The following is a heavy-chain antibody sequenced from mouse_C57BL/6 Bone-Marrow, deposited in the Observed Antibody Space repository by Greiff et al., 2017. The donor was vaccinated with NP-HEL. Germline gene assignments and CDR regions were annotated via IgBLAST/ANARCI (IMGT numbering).Heavy chain of an antibody. CDR1: GFTFSDYA. D-gene: IGHD1-1*01. V-gene: IGHV5-17*01. CDR2: ISSGRSTI. Sequence: DVQLVESGGGLVKPGGSLKLSCAASGFTFSDYAMHWVRQAPGKGLEWVAYISSGRSTIYYAAPVTGRFTISRDNAKNTLFLQMTSLRSEDTAMYYCARTFITTVVAGGQGTTLTVSA. CDR3: ARTFITTVVA. J-gene: IGHJ2*01.